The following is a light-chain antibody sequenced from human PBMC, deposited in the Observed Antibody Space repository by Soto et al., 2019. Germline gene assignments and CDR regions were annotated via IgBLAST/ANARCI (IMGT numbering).Light chain of an antibody. CDR3: QSYDSSLSGSV. J-gene: IGLJ3*02. CDR2: GNS. CDR1: SSNIGAGYD. V-gene: IGLV1-40*01. Sequence: VVTQPPSVSGAPGQRVTISCTGSSSNIGAGYDVHWYQQLPGTAPKLLIYGNSNRPSGVPDRFSGSKSGTSASLAITGLQAEDEADYYCQSYDSSLSGSVFGGGTQLTVL.